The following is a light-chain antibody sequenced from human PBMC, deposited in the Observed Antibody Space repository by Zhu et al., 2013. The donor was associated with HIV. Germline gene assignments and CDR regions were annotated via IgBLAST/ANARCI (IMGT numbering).Light chain of an antibody. J-gene: IGKJ2*01. CDR1: QSVLYSSNNKNY. CDR2: WAS. V-gene: IGKV4-1*01. CDR3: QHYFVSPPYT. Sequence: DIVMTQSPDSLAVSLGERATINCKSSQSVLYSSNNKNYLAWYQQKPGQPPKLLIYWASTRESGVPDRFSGSGSGTDFTLTISSVQAEDVAVYYCQHYFVSPPYTFGQGTKLEIK.